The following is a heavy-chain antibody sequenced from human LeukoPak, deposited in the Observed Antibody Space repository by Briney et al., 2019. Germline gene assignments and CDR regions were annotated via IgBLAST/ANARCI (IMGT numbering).Heavy chain of an antibody. Sequence: GGSLRLSCAASGFTFSSYAMRWVRKAPGKGLEWVSGISGSGGSTHYADSVKGRFTISRDNSMNTLNLQMNSLRAEDTAVYYCAKAYCGGDCWPDYWGQGILVTVSS. D-gene: IGHD2-21*02. CDR3: AKAYCGGDCWPDY. CDR1: GFTFSSYA. V-gene: IGHV3-23*01. J-gene: IGHJ4*02. CDR2: ISGSGGST.